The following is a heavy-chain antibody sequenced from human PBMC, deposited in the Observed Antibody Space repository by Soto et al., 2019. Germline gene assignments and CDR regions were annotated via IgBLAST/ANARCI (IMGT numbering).Heavy chain of an antibody. D-gene: IGHD1-26*01. CDR3: ARRSGQTFYYYGMDV. CDR1: GFTFGHYS. V-gene: IGHV3-48*04. CDR2: ISSSGSTI. Sequence: EVQLLESGGGLVQPGGSLRLSCVASGFTFGHYSMSWVRQAPGKGLEWVSYISSSGSTIYYADSVKGRFTISRDNAKNSLYLQMNSLRAEDTAVYYCARRSGQTFYYYGMDVWGQGTTVTVSS. J-gene: IGHJ6*02.